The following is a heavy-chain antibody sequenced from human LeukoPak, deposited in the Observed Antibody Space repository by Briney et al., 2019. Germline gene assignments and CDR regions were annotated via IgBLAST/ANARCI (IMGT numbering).Heavy chain of an antibody. CDR3: ATDLTRYCSSTSCSSSILRGDDY. CDR1: GGTFSSYA. Sequence: SVKVSCKASGGTFSSYAISWVRQAPGQGLEWMGGIIPIFGTANYAQKFQGRVTITADESTSTAYMELSSLRSEDTAVYYCATDLTRYCSSTSCSSSILRGDDYWGQGTLVTVSS. D-gene: IGHD2-2*01. CDR2: IIPIFGTA. J-gene: IGHJ4*02. V-gene: IGHV1-69*13.